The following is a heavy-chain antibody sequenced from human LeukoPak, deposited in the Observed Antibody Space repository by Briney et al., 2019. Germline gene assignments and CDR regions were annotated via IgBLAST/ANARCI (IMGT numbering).Heavy chain of an antibody. CDR3: AKDGGRGVLDY. CDR2: IRYDGSDK. D-gene: IGHD3-10*01. V-gene: IGHV3-30*02. J-gene: IGHJ4*02. Sequence: GGSLRLSCAASGFTFGTFGMHWVRQAPGKGLEWVTFIRYDGSDKYYTDSVKGRFTISRDNSRNILFLQMNSLRTEDTAVYYCAKDGGRGVLDYWGQGTLVTVSS. CDR1: GFTFGTFG.